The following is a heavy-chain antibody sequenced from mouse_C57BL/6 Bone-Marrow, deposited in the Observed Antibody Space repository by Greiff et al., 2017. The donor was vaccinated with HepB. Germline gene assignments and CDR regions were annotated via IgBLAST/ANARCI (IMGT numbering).Heavy chain of an antibody. CDR3: ARNPYYGSSYDWYFDV. Sequence: EVKVVESGGGLVQPGGSLKLSCAASGFTFSDYYMYWVRQTPEKRLEWVAYISNGGGSTYYPDTVNGRFTISRDNAKNTLYLQMSRLKSEDTAMYYCARNPYYGSSYDWYFDVWGTGTTVTVSS. CDR2: ISNGGGST. CDR1: GFTFSDYY. J-gene: IGHJ1*03. V-gene: IGHV5-12*01. D-gene: IGHD1-1*01.